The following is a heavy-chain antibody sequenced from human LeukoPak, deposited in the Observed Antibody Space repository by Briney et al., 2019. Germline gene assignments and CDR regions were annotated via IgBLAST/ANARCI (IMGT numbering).Heavy chain of an antibody. J-gene: IGHJ1*01. CDR1: GGSFSGYY. CDR3: ARGYVSVVVAATPPKYFQH. V-gene: IGHV4-34*01. D-gene: IGHD2-15*01. Sequence: PSETLSLTCAVYGGSFSGYYWSWIRQPPGKGLEWIGEINHSGSTNYNPSLKSRVTISVDTSKNQFSLKLSSVTAADTAVYYCARGYVSVVVAATPPKYFQHWGQGTLVTVSS. CDR2: INHSGST.